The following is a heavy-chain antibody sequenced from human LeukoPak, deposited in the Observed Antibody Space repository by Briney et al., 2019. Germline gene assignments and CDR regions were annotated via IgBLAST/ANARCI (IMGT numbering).Heavy chain of an antibody. Sequence: SVKVSCXASGGTFSSYAISWVRQAPGQGLEWMGRIIPIFGTANYAQKFQGRVTITTDESTSTAYMELSSLRSEDTAVYYCASTRDGYNQDWGQGTLVTVSS. CDR3: ASTRDGYNQD. J-gene: IGHJ4*02. CDR1: GGTFSSYA. CDR2: IIPIFGTA. V-gene: IGHV1-69*05. D-gene: IGHD5-24*01.